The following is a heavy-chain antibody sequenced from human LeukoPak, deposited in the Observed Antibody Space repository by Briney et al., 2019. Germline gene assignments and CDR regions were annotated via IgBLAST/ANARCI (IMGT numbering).Heavy chain of an antibody. V-gene: IGHV4-39*01. D-gene: IGHD3-9*01. Sequence: SETLSLTCTVSGGSISSSSYYWGWIRQPPGKGLEWIGSIYYSGSTYYNPSLKSRVTISVDTSKNQFSLKLSSVTAADTAAYYCRYFAIRFDYWGQGTLVTVSS. CDR3: RYFAIRFDY. CDR2: IYYSGST. CDR1: GGSISSSSYY. J-gene: IGHJ4*02.